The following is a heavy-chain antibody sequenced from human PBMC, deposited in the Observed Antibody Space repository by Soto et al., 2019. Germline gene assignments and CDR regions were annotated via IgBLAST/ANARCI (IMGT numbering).Heavy chain of an antibody. D-gene: IGHD6-13*01. CDR1: GGSISSSSYY. CDR3: ARLRWSGPDNFFDY. CDR2: IYYSGST. J-gene: IGHJ4*02. V-gene: IGHV4-39*01. Sequence: SETLSLTCTVSGGSISSSSYYWCWIRQPPGKGLEWIGSIYYSGSTYYNPSLKSRVTISVDTSKNQFSLKLSSVTAADTAVYYCARLRWSGPDNFFDYWGQGTQVTVSS.